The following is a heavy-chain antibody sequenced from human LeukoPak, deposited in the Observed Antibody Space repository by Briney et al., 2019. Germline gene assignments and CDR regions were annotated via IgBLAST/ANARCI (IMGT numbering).Heavy chain of an antibody. CDR1: GYTFTSYG. CDR2: ISAYNGNT. D-gene: IGHD3-9*01. J-gene: IGHJ4*02. V-gene: IGHV1-18*01. Sequence: ASVKVSRKASGYTFTSYGISWVRQAPGQGLEWMGWISAYNGNTNYAQKPQGRVTMTTDTSTSTAYMEMRSLRSDDTAVYYCARDRDDILTGYYTPFDYWGQGSLVTVSS. CDR3: ARDRDDILTGYYTPFDY.